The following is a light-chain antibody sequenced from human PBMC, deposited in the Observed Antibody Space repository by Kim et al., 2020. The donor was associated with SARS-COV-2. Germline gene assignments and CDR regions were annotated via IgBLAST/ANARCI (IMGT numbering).Light chain of an antibody. J-gene: IGKJ1*01. CDR3: QQYDNWPLT. V-gene: IGKV3-15*01. CDR2: GAS. Sequence: VSPGESAPLSCRASQSIRSNVGLYQQKPGQVPRLLIDGASTRATDIPARFSGSGSGTEFSLTISSLQSEDVAVYYCQQYDNWPLTFGQGTKVDIK. CDR1: QSIRSN.